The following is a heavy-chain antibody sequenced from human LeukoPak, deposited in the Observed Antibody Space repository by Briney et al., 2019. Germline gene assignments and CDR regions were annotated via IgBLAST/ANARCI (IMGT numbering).Heavy chain of an antibody. CDR2: ISSNGGST. V-gene: IGHV3-64D*09. J-gene: IGHJ4*02. Sequence: PGGSLRLPCSASGFTFSSYAMHWVRQAPGKGLEYVSAISSNGGSTYYADSVKGRFTISRDNSKNTLYLQMSSLRAEDTAVYYCVKRARGIAVALDYWGQGTLVTVSS. CDR1: GFTFSSYA. CDR3: VKRARGIAVALDY. D-gene: IGHD6-19*01.